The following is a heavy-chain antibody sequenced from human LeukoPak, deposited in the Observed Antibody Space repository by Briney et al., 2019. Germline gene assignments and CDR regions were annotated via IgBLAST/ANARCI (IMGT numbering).Heavy chain of an antibody. D-gene: IGHD6-13*01. J-gene: IGHJ6*02. CDR1: GGSISSYY. V-gene: IGHV4-4*07. CDR2: IYTSGST. CDR3: ARAPGPDSSSWELAYGMDV. Sequence: PSETLSLTCTVSGGSISSYYWSWIRQPAGKGLEWIGRIYTSGSTNYNPSLKSRVTMSVDTSKNQFSLKLSSVTAADTAVYYCARAPGPDSSSWELAYGMDVWGQGTTVTVSS.